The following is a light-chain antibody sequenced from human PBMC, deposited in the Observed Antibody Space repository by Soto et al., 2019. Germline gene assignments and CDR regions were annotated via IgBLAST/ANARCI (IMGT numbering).Light chain of an antibody. V-gene: IGKV4-1*01. CDR3: QQQYDSEWT. Sequence: DIVMTQSPDSLAVSLGERATINCKSSQSVLYSSDNRNYLAWYQHKPGQPPKLLIYWASTRQSGVPDRFRGSGSGTDITLTISSLQAEDVEVYYCQQQYDSEWTFGQGTKVEIK. CDR1: QSVLYSSDNRNY. CDR2: WAS. J-gene: IGKJ1*01.